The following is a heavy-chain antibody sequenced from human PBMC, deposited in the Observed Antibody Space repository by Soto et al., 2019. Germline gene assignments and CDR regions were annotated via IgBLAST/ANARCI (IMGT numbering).Heavy chain of an antibody. CDR1: GGSISSSNW. D-gene: IGHD2-21*02. CDR3: AREPAYCGGDCYSQWFDP. V-gene: IGHV4-4*02. J-gene: IGHJ5*02. Sequence: PSETLSLTCAVSGGSISSSNWWSWVRQPPGKGLEWIGEIYHSGSTNYNPSLKSRVTISVDKSKNQFSLKLSSVTAADTAVYYCAREPAYCGGDCYSQWFDPWGQGTLVTVSS. CDR2: IYHSGST.